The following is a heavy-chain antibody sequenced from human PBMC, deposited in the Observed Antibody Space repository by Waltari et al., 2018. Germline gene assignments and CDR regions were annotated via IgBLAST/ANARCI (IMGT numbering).Heavy chain of an antibody. D-gene: IGHD3-10*01. CDR1: GGSISSHY. Sequence: QVQLQESGPGLVKPSETLSLTCTVSGGSISSHYWSWIRQPPGKGLEWIGYIYYSGSTNYNPSLKSRVTISVDTSKNQFSLKLSSVTAADTAVYYCARGSDQLLWFRELLYPLDVWGQGTTVTVSS. CDR2: IYYSGST. J-gene: IGHJ6*02. V-gene: IGHV4-59*11. CDR3: ARGSDQLLWFRELLYPLDV.